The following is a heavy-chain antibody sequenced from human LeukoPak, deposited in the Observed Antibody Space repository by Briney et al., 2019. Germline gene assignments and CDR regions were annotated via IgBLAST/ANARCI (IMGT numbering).Heavy chain of an antibody. CDR3: ARRYFDY. V-gene: IGHV3-7*01. CDR2: IKQDGSEK. Sequence: GGSLRLSCAASGFTFSNYWMSWVRQAPGKGLEWVANIKQDGSEKYYMDSVKGRFTISRDNAKNSLYLQMNSLRAEDTALYYCARRYFDYWGQGTLVTVSS. J-gene: IGHJ4*02. CDR1: GFTFSNYW.